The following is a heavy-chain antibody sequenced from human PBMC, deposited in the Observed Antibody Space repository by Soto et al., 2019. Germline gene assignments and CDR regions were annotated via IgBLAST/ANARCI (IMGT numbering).Heavy chain of an antibody. J-gene: IGHJ6*02. D-gene: IGHD3-10*01. V-gene: IGHV5-51*01. Sequence: GESLKISCKGSGYGFTSYWIGWVRQMPGKGLEWMGIIYPGDSDTRYSPSFQGQVTISADKSISTAYLQWSSLKASDTAMYYWAGGGARGVITRPRDYYGMDVWGQGTTVTVSS. CDR3: AGGGARGVITRPRDYYGMDV. CDR1: GYGFTSYW. CDR2: IYPGDSDT.